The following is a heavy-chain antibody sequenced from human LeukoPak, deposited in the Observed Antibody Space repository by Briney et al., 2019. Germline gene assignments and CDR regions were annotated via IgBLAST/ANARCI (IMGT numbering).Heavy chain of an antibody. CDR1: GFTFSSYW. Sequence: GGSLRLXCAASGFTFSSYWMHWVRQAPGKELVCVSRINSDGSFTIYADSVKGRFTISRDNAKNTLYLQMNSLRAEDTAVYYCARGLPYDSSGYYPFDYWGQGTLVTVSS. D-gene: IGHD3-22*01. J-gene: IGHJ4*02. V-gene: IGHV3-74*01. CDR2: INSDGSFT. CDR3: ARGLPYDSSGYYPFDY.